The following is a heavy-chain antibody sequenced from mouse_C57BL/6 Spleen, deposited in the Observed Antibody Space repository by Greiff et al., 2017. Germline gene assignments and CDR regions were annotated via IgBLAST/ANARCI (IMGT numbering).Heavy chain of an antibody. Sequence: VQLQQSVAELVRPGASVKLSCTASGFNIKNTYMHWVKQRPEQGLEWIGRIAPANGNTTYAPKFQGKATITADTSSNTAYLQLSSLLSEDTAIYYCAGNYYGSSYGLYFDVWGTGTTVTVSA. D-gene: IGHD1-1*01. V-gene: IGHV14-3*01. CDR2: IAPANGNT. CDR3: AGNYYGSSYGLYFDV. J-gene: IGHJ1*03. CDR1: GFNIKNTY.